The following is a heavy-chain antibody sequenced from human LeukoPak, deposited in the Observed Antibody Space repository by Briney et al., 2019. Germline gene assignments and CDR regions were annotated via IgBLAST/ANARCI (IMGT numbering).Heavy chain of an antibody. CDR1: GGSISSGDYY. J-gene: IGHJ6*02. CDR3: ATTAVENCSGGSCYSYYYYGMDV. D-gene: IGHD2-15*01. Sequence: PSETLSLTCTVSGGSISSGDYYWSWIRQPPGKGLEWIGYIYYSGSTYYNPSLKSRVTISVDTSKNQFSLKLSSVTAADTAVYYCATTAVENCSGGSCYSYYYYGMDVWGQGTMVTVSS. V-gene: IGHV4-30-4*01. CDR2: IYYSGST.